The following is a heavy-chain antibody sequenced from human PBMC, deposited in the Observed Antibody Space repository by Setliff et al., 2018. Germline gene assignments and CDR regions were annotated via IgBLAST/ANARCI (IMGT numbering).Heavy chain of an antibody. CDR3: ARVYSGYDPNHYFDY. V-gene: IGHV3-7*01. CDR2: IKQDGSDK. J-gene: IGHJ4*02. CDR1: GFIFSTYW. D-gene: IGHD5-12*01. Sequence: LRLSCAASGFIFSTYWMSWVRQAPGKGLEWVANIKQDGSDKYYVDSVKGRFTISRDNAKNSLYLQMNSLRAEDTAVYYCARVYSGYDPNHYFDYWGQGTLVTVSS.